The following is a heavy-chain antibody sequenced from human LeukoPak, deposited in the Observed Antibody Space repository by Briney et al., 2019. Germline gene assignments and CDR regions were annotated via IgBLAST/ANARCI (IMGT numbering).Heavy chain of an antibody. J-gene: IGHJ4*02. V-gene: IGHV1-2*02. CDR3: ARDNIAMVATHAYYFDY. CDR1: GYTFTGYY. D-gene: IGHD2-15*01. CDR2: INPNSGGT. Sequence: ASVKVSFKASGYTFTGYYMHWVRQAPGQGLEWMGCINPNSGGTNYAQKFQGRVTMTSDTSISTAYMGLSRLRSDDTAVYYCARDNIAMVATHAYYFDYWGQGTLVTVSS.